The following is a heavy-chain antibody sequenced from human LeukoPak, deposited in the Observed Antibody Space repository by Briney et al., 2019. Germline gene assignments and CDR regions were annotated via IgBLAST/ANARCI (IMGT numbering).Heavy chain of an antibody. CDR2: IYYSGST. J-gene: IGHJ4*02. CDR1: GDSISSSY. CDR3: ARAPITMVRGAPRSFDH. V-gene: IGHV4-59*08. Sequence: SETLSLTSTVPGDSISSSYCRCIMQPPRRGLEWIGYIYYSGSTNYNPPLKSRVTISVGTTKNHFSLKLSSVTAADTSVYYCARAPITMVRGAPRSFDHWGQGTLVTVSS. D-gene: IGHD3-10*01.